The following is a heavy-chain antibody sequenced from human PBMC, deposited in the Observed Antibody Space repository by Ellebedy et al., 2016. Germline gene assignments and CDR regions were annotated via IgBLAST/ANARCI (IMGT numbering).Heavy chain of an antibody. Sequence: SQTLSLTXXISGDSVSSNSAAWNWIRQSPSRGLEWLGRTYYRSKWYNDYAVSVKSRITINPDTSKNQFSLQLNSVTPEDTAVYYCARVTYSSSSPDNYYYYGMDVWGQGTTVTVSS. J-gene: IGHJ6*02. CDR3: ARVTYSSSSPDNYYYYGMDV. CDR1: GDSVSSNSAA. V-gene: IGHV6-1*01. CDR2: TYYRSKWYN. D-gene: IGHD6-6*01.